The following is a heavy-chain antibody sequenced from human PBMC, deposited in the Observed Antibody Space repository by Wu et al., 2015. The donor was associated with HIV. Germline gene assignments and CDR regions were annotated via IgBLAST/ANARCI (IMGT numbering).Heavy chain of an antibody. V-gene: IGHV1-18*01. J-gene: IGHJ6*03. Sequence: QVQLVQSGAEVKKPGASVKVSCKASGYTFTSYGISWVRQAPGQGLEWMGWISAYNGNTNYAQKLQGRVTMTTDTSTSTAYMELRSLRSDDTAVYYCARDMFGQQLALFYYYMDVWGKGPRSPSP. D-gene: IGHD6-13*01. CDR3: ARDMFGQQLALFYYYMDV. CDR1: GYTFTSYG. CDR2: ISAYNGNT.